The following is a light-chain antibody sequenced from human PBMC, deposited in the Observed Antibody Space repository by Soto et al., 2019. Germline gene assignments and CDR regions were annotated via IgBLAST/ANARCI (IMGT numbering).Light chain of an antibody. J-gene: IGKJ4*01. CDR3: QQYCSSPPLT. CDR2: GAS. CDR1: QSVSSSY. Sequence: EIVLTQSPGTLSLSPGERATLSCRASQSVSSSYLAWYQQKPGQAPRLLIYGASSRATGIPDRFSGSGSGTAFTLTISRLEPEEFAVYYCQQYCSSPPLTFGGGTKVEIK. V-gene: IGKV3-20*01.